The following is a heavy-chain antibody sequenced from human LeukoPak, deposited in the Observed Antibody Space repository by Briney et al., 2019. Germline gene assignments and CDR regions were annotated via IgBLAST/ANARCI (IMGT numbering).Heavy chain of an antibody. CDR2: INQNGSLT. J-gene: IGHJ5*01. CDR1: GFSFGGYW. D-gene: IGHD1-1*01. CDR3: ARVNWIGVLFDC. V-gene: IGHV3-7*04. Sequence: GGSLRLSCVASGFSFGGYWMIWARQAPGKGLEWVATINQNGSLTYYVDSVEGRFTISRDNAMKSLFLQMNSLRGEDVGVYYCARVNWIGVLFDCWGQGTPVTVSS.